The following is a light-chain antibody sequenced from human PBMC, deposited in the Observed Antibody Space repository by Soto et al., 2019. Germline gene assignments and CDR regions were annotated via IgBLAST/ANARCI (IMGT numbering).Light chain of an antibody. J-gene: IGLJ2*01. CDR1: TSNIGSNY. CDR3: AAWDDNLRGYWV. CDR2: TDT. V-gene: IGLV1-47*02. Sequence: QSVLTQPPSASGTPGQRVTISCSGSTSNIGSNYVYWYQHLPGTAPKLLIYTDTQRPSGVPDRFSGSKSGTSASLAISGLRSEDEADYYCAAWDDNLRGYWVFGGGTKVTVL.